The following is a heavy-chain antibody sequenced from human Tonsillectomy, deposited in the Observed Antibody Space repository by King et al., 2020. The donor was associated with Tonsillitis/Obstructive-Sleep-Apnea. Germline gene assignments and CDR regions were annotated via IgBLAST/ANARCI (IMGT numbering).Heavy chain of an antibody. CDR1: GFTFSSYG. CDR3: AREQGGGGYCSGGSGYSMSLVDY. D-gene: IGHD2-15*01. J-gene: IGHJ4*02. Sequence: QLVQSGGGVVQPGRSLRLSCAASGFTFSSYGMHWVRQAPGKVLEWVAVLWYDGSNKYYTDSVKGRFTISRDNSKNTLYLQMNSLRAEATAVYYFAREQGGGGYCSGGSGYSMSLVDYWGQGTLVTVSS. V-gene: IGHV3-33*01. CDR2: LWYDGSNK.